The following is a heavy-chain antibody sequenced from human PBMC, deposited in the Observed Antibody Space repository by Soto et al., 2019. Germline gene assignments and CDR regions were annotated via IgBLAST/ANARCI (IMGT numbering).Heavy chain of an antibody. CDR2: IYYRGST. CDR1: GGSISSGDYY. J-gene: IGHJ6*02. CDR3: ARMAAMVSYYYYGMDV. Sequence: SETLSLTCTVSGGSISSGDYYWSWIRQPPGKGLEWIGYIYYRGSTHYNPSLKSRVTISVDTSKNQFSLKLSSVTAADTAVYYCARMAAMVSYYYYGMDVWGQGTTVTVSS. D-gene: IGHD5-18*01. V-gene: IGHV4-30-4*01.